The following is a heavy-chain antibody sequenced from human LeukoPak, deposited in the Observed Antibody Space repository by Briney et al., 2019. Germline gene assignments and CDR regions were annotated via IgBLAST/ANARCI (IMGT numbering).Heavy chain of an antibody. Sequence: PGGSLRLSCAASGFTFDDYGMSWVRQAPGKGLEWVSGINWNGGSTGYADSVKGRFTISRDNAKNSLYLQMNSLRAEDTALYYCAKGRPFYGDYGVFDYWGQGTLVTVSS. CDR2: INWNGGST. V-gene: IGHV3-20*04. D-gene: IGHD4-17*01. CDR1: GFTFDDYG. J-gene: IGHJ4*02. CDR3: AKGRPFYGDYGVFDY.